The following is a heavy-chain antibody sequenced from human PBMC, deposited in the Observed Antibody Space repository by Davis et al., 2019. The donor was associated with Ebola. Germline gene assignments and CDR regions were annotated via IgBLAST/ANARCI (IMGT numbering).Heavy chain of an antibody. D-gene: IGHD3-22*01. Sequence: GESLKISCAASGFTFSSYSMNWVRQAPGKGLEWVSSISSSSSYIYYADSVKGRFTISRDNAKNSLYLQMNSLRAEDTAVYYCARDEYYYDSSGYYAMPRGMDVWGQGTTVTVSS. V-gene: IGHV3-21*01. CDR2: ISSSSSYI. CDR1: GFTFSSYS. J-gene: IGHJ6*02. CDR3: ARDEYYYDSSGYYAMPRGMDV.